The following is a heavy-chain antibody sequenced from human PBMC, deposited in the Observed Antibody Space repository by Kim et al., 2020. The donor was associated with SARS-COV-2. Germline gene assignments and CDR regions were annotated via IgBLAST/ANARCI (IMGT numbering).Heavy chain of an antibody. D-gene: IGHD3-16*01. CDR3: ARAPHGGGDAFDI. J-gene: IGHJ3*02. V-gene: IGHV3-30-3*01. CDR2: VSYDGSNE. Sequence: GGSLRLSCAASGFSFSSSAMHWVRQAPGKGLEWVAVVSYDGSNEFYIDSVKGRFTISRDNSKNTLYLQMNSLRPEDTAVYYCARAPHGGGDAFDIWGQGKMVTVSS. CDR1: GFSFSSSA.